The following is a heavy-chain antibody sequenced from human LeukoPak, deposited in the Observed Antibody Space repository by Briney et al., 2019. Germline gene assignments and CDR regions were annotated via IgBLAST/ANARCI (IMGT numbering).Heavy chain of an antibody. CDR3: AKDKYSSGWRYDY. J-gene: IGHJ4*02. CDR1: GFTFSSYD. V-gene: IGHV3-23*01. Sequence: GGSLRLSCAASGFTFSSYDMSWVRQAPGKGLEWVSDISDSGGSTYYADSVKGRFTISRDNSKNTLYLQMNSLRVKDTAVYYCAKDKYSSGWRYDYWGQGTLVTVSS. D-gene: IGHD6-19*01. CDR2: ISDSGGST.